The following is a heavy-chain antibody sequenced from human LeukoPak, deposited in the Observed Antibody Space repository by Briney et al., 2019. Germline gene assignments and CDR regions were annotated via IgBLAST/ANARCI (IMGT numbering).Heavy chain of an antibody. Sequence: GGSLRLSCSASGFTFCSFWMQWLRQAPGKGLVWVSRINSDGSSTSYADSVKGRFTISRDNAKDALYLQMNSLRAEDTAGYYCAASYYYDSSGYYYWGQGTLVTVSS. CDR3: AASYYYDSSGYYY. J-gene: IGHJ4*02. CDR1: GFTFCSFW. V-gene: IGHV3-74*01. D-gene: IGHD3-22*01. CDR2: INSDGSST.